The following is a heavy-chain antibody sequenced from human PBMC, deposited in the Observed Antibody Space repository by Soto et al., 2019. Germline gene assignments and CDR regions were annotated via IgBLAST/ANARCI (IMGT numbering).Heavy chain of an antibody. CDR1: GGSISSSSYY. V-gene: IGHV4-39*01. Sequence: SETLSLTCTVSGGSISSSSYYWGWIRQPPGKGLEWIGSIYYSGSTYYNPSLKSRVTISVDTSKNQFSLKLSSVTAADTAVYYRARRRYYYDSSGYYYDYWGQGTLVTVSS. CDR2: IYYSGST. CDR3: ARRRYYYDSSGYYYDY. J-gene: IGHJ4*02. D-gene: IGHD3-22*01.